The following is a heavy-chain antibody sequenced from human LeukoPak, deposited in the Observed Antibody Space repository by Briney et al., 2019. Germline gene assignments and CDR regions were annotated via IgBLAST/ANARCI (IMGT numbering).Heavy chain of an antibody. Sequence: GGSLRLSCAASGFTFDDYAMHWVRQAPGKGLEWVSGISWNSGSIGYADSVKGRFTISRDNAKNSLYLQMNSLRAEDTALYYCAKDFQQLGLDAFDIWGQGTMVTVSS. CDR2: ISWNSGSI. J-gene: IGHJ3*02. V-gene: IGHV3-9*01. D-gene: IGHD6-13*01. CDR3: AKDFQQLGLDAFDI. CDR1: GFTFDDYA.